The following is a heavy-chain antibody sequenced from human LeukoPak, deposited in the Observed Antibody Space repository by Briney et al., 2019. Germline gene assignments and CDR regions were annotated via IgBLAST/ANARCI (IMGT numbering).Heavy chain of an antibody. Sequence: GGSLRLSCAASGFTLSSYWMHWVRQVPGKGLVWVSRISSDGSSTSYADSVKGRFTISRDNAKNTLYLQINSLSAEDTAVYYCARARLGYGDTVGYWGQGTLVTVSS. CDR3: ARARLGYGDTVGY. V-gene: IGHV3-74*01. CDR2: ISSDGSST. J-gene: IGHJ4*02. D-gene: IGHD4-17*01. CDR1: GFTLSSYW.